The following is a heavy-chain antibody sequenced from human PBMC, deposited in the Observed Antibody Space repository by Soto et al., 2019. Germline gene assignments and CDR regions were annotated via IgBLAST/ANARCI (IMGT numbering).Heavy chain of an antibody. CDR2: IYYSGST. D-gene: IGHD3-3*01. V-gene: IGHV4-30-4*01. Sequence: SETLSLTCTVSGGSISSGDYYWSWIRQPPGKGLEWIGYIYYSGSTYYNPSLKSRVTISVDTSKNQFSLKLSSVTAADTAVYYCARVRDDFWSGYSFGPWGQGTLVTVSS. CDR3: ARVRDDFWSGYSFGP. CDR1: GGSISSGDYY. J-gene: IGHJ5*02.